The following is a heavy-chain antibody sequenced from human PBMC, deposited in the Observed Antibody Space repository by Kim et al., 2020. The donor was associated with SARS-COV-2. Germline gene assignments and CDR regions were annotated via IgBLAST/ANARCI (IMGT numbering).Heavy chain of an antibody. CDR1: GFTFSGSA. Sequence: GGSLRLSCAASGFTFSGSAMHWVRQASGKGLEWIGRIRSKANAYSTSYSASVKGRFTISRDDSENTAYLQMNSLKTEDTAVYYCTRRETDGSSSFDAFDIWGQGTMVTVSS. V-gene: IGHV3-73*01. J-gene: IGHJ3*02. CDR2: IRSKANAYST. D-gene: IGHD1-26*01. CDR3: TRRETDGSSSFDAFDI.